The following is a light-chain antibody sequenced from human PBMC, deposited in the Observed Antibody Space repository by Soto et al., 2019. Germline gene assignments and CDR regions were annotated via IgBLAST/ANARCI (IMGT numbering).Light chain of an antibody. CDR2: GNS. V-gene: IGLV1-40*01. CDR3: QSYDSSLSGPYYV. Sequence: VLTQPPSVSGAPGQRVTTSCTGSSSNIGAGYDVHWYQQLPGTAPKLLIYGNSNRPSGVPDRFSGSKSGTSASLAITGLQAEDEADYYCQSYDSSLSGPYYVFGTGTKVTVL. J-gene: IGLJ1*01. CDR1: SSNIGAGYD.